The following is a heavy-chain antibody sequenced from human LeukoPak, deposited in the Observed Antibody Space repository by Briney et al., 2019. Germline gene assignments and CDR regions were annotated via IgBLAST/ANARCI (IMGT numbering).Heavy chain of an antibody. CDR3: ARAPYSSSWYAFDI. Sequence: GASVKVSCKASGYTFTGYYMHWVRQAPGQGLEWMGWINPNSGGTNYAKKFQGRVTMTRDTSISTAYMELSRLRSDDTAVYYCARAPYSSSWYAFDIWGQGTMVTVSS. J-gene: IGHJ3*02. CDR2: INPNSGGT. V-gene: IGHV1-2*02. D-gene: IGHD6-13*01. CDR1: GYTFTGYY.